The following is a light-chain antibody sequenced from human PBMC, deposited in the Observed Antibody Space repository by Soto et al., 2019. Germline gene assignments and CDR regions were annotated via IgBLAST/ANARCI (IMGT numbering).Light chain of an antibody. Sequence: QSALTQPPSASGSPGQSVTISCTGTSSDVGGYNFVSWYQQHPGKAPKLMIYEVSERPSEVPDRFSGSKSGNTASLTVSGLQAEDEADYYCSSYAGSNIVVFGGGTKVTVL. V-gene: IGLV2-8*01. J-gene: IGLJ2*01. CDR2: EVS. CDR3: SSYAGSNIVV. CDR1: SSDVGGYNF.